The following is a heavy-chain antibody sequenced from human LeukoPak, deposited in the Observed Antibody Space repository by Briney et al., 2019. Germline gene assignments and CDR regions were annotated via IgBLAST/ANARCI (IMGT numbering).Heavy chain of an antibody. CDR2: INHSGRT. J-gene: IGHJ6*03. Sequence: PSETLSLTCAVYGESFSGYYWTWVRQPPGKGLEWIGDINHSGRTTYNPSLKSRVIISVDTSKNLFFLHLTSVTAADPAVYYCTRPWQRRYYMDVWGKGTTVAVSS. CDR1: GESFSGYY. CDR3: TRPWQRRYYMDV. V-gene: IGHV4-34*01.